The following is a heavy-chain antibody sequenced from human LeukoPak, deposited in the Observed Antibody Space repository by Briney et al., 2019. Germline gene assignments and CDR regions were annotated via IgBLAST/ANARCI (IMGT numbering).Heavy chain of an antibody. CDR1: GYSFTSYW. D-gene: IGHD1-1*01. CDR2: IYPGDSDT. J-gene: IGHJ6*03. Sequence: GESLKISCKGSGYSFTSYWLGWVRQMPGKGLGWMGIIYPGDSDTRYSPSFQGQVTISADKSISTAYLQWSSLKASDTAMYYCARLETVPNYYYYMDVWGKGTTVTVSS. V-gene: IGHV5-51*01. CDR3: ARLETVPNYYYYMDV.